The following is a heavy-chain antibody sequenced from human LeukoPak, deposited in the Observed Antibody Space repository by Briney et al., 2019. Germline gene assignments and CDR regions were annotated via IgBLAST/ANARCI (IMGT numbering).Heavy chain of an antibody. CDR3: ARQDSSGYYSLVY. Sequence: GESLKISWKGSGYSFTSYWIGWVRQMPGKGLEWMGIIYPGDSDNRYRPSFQGQVTISADKSISPAYLQWTRLEASDTAMYYWARQDSSGYYSLVYWGQGTLVTVSS. J-gene: IGHJ4*02. D-gene: IGHD3-22*01. CDR2: IYPGDSDN. CDR1: GYSFTSYW. V-gene: IGHV5-51*01.